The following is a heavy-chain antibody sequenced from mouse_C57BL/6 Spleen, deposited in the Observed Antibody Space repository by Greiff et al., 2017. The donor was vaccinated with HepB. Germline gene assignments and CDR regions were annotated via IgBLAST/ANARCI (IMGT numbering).Heavy chain of an antibody. Sequence: QVQLQQPGTELVKPGASVKLSCKASDYTFTSYWMHWVKQRPGQGLEWIGNINPSNGGTNYNEKFKSKATLTVDKSSSTAYMQLSSLTSEDSAVYYCASDEKLYYGSSLYAMDYWGQGTSVTVSS. D-gene: IGHD1-1*01. CDR2: INPSNGGT. CDR1: DYTFTSYW. CDR3: ASDEKLYYGSSLYAMDY. J-gene: IGHJ4*01. V-gene: IGHV1-53*01.